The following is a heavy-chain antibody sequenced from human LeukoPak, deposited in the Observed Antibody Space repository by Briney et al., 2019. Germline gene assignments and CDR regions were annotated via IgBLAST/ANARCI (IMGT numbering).Heavy chain of an antibody. CDR1: GGSISSYY. J-gene: IGHJ4*02. D-gene: IGHD2-21*01. CDR3: ARTARLPDS. V-gene: IGHV4-59*08. Sequence: SETLSLTCTVSGGSISSYYWSWIRQPPGKGLEWIGYIYYSGSTNYNPSLKSRVTMSVDTSKNQLSLKLSSVTAADTAVYYCARTARLPDSWGQGTLVTVSS. CDR2: IYYSGST.